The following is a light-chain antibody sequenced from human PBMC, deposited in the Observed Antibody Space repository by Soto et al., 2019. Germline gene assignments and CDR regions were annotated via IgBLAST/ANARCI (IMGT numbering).Light chain of an antibody. Sequence: QSALTQPASVSGSPGPSITISCTGTSSDVGGYNYVSWYQQHPGKAPKLMIYEVSNRPSGVSNRFSGSKSGTTASLTISGLQAEDEADYYCSAYTSSSTWVFGGGTKLTVL. CDR3: SAYTSSSTWV. CDR1: SSDVGGYNY. J-gene: IGLJ3*02. V-gene: IGLV2-14*01. CDR2: EVS.